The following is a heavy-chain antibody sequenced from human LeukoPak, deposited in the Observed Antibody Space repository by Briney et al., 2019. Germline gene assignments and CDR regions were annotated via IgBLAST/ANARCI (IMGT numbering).Heavy chain of an antibody. Sequence: NASETLSLTCTVYGGSISSYYWSWIRQPPGKGLEWIGYIYYSGSTNYNPSLKSRVTISVDTSKNQFSLKLSSVTAADTAVYYCARGVSSSRPVDYWGQGTLVTVSP. CDR3: ARGVSSSRPVDY. J-gene: IGHJ4*02. D-gene: IGHD6-13*01. CDR2: IYYSGST. CDR1: GGSISSYY. V-gene: IGHV4-59*01.